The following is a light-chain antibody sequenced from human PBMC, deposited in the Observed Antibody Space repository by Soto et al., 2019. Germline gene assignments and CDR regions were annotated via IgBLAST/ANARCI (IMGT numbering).Light chain of an antibody. V-gene: IGKV3-11*01. CDR2: DAS. J-gene: IGKJ3*01. Sequence: EIVLTQSPATLSLSPGERATLSCRASQSVSSYLACYQQKPGQAPMLLIYDASNRATGIPARFSGSGSGTDFTLTISSLVPEDFAVYYCQQRSNWPIFTFGPGTKVYIK. CDR1: QSVSSY. CDR3: QQRSNWPIFT.